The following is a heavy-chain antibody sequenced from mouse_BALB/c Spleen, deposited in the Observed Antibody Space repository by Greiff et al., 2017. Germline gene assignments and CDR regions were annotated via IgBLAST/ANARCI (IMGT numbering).Heavy chain of an antibody. V-gene: IGHV1-77*01. Sequence: VQLQQSGPELVKPGASVKMSCKASGYTFTDYVISWVKQRTGQGLEWIGEIYPGSGSTYYNEKFKGEATLTADKSSNTAYMQLSSLTSEDSAVYFSARSPVMIMNAMDYWGQGTSVTVSS. D-gene: IGHD2-4*01. J-gene: IGHJ4*01. CDR3: ARSPVMIMNAMDY. CDR1: GYTFTDYV. CDR2: IYPGSGST.